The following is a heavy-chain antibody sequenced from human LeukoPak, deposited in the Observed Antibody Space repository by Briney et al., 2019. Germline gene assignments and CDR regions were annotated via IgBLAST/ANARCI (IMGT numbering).Heavy chain of an antibody. CDR3: AKCQGGFWYDASDY. J-gene: IGHJ4*02. V-gene: IGHV3-23*01. Sequence: PGGSLRLSCAASRFTFSSYAMSWVRQAPGKGLEWVSAISGSGGSTYYADSVKGRFTISRDNSKNTLYLQMNSLRAEDTAVYYCAKCQGGFWYDASDYWGQGTLVTVSS. D-gene: IGHD1-1*01. CDR2: ISGSGGST. CDR1: RFTFSSYA.